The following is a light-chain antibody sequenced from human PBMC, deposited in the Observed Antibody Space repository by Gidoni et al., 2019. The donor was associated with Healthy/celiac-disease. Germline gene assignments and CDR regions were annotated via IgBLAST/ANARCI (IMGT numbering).Light chain of an antibody. V-gene: IGLV2-11*01. J-gene: IGLJ2*01. Sequence: LTQPRSVSGPPGQPATISCTGTSSDVGGYNYVSWYHQHPGKAPKLMIYDVSKRPSGVPDRFSGSKSGNTASLTISGLQAEDEADYYCCSYAGSYTLVFGGGTKLTVL. CDR2: DVS. CDR1: SSDVGGYNY. CDR3: CSYAGSYTLV.